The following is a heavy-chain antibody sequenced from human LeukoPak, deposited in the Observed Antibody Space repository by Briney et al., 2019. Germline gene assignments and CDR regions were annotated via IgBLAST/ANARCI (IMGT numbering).Heavy chain of an antibody. CDR2: ISSSGSTI. CDR3: ASSKRYCSSTNCYMVGIDY. V-gene: IGHV3-48*03. Sequence: GGSLRLSCAASGFTFSSYEMNWVRQAPGKGLEWVSYISSSGSTICYADSVKGRFTISRDNAKNSLFLQMNSLRAEDTAIYYCASSKRYCSSTNCYMVGIDYWGQGTLVTVSS. J-gene: IGHJ4*02. CDR1: GFTFSSYE. D-gene: IGHD2-2*02.